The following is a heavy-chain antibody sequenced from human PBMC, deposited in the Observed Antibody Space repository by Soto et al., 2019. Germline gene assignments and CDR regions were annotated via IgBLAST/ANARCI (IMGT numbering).Heavy chain of an antibody. Sequence: GESLKISCKGSGYSFTSYWIGRVRQMPGKGLEWMGIIYPGDSDTRYSPSFQGQVTISADKSISTAYLQWSSLKASDTAMYYCARSTGYCSGGSCSTDYYYSYGMDVWGQGTTVTVSS. V-gene: IGHV5-51*01. J-gene: IGHJ6*02. CDR2: IYPGDSDT. CDR1: GYSFTSYW. D-gene: IGHD2-15*01. CDR3: ARSTGYCSGGSCSTDYYYSYGMDV.